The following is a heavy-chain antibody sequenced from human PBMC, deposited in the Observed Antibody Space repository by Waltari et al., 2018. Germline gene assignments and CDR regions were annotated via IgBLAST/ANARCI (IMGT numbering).Heavy chain of an antibody. V-gene: IGHV4-38-2*01. D-gene: IGHD1-26*01. CDR2: IYHSGST. Sequence: QVQLQESGPGLVKPSETLSLPCAVSDYSISSGYYWDWIRQPPGKGLEWIGNIYHSGSTYYNPSLKSRVTISVDTSKNQFSLQLSSMTAADTAVYYCARGGAFDYWGQGTLVTVSS. CDR1: DYSISSGYY. CDR3: ARGGAFDY. J-gene: IGHJ4*02.